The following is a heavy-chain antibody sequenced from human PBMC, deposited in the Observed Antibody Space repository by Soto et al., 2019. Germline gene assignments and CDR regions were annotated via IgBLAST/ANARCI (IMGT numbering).Heavy chain of an antibody. D-gene: IGHD2-21*02. CDR1: GYAFTGYY. CDR3: ARAPPGGAYCGGDCQPQPPDS. Sequence: ASVKVSCKASGYAFTGYYLHWVRQAPGQGLEWMGWINPNSGGTNYAQKFQGRVTMTRDTSFSTAYMELSRLRSDDTAMYFCARAPPGGAYCGGDCQPQPPDSWGQGTLVTVSS. V-gene: IGHV1-2*02. J-gene: IGHJ4*02. CDR2: INPNSGGT.